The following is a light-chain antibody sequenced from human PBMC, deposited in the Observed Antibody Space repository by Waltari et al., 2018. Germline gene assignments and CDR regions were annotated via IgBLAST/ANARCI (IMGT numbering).Light chain of an antibody. Sequence: QSALTQPASVSGSPGQSITISCTGLRSDLGSYHLVSWFQQHPDKAPKLLICAVSKRPSAVSNRFSGSASGNTAYLTISGLQAEDEADYYCCSSPESSTSWVFGGGTKLTVL. CDR3: CSSPESSTSWV. CDR1: RSDLGSYHL. V-gene: IGLV2-23*02. J-gene: IGLJ3*02. CDR2: AVS.